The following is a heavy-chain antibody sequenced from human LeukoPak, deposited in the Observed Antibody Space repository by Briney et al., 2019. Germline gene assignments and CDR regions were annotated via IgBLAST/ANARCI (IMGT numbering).Heavy chain of an antibody. J-gene: IGHJ4*02. CDR1: GFTFRSYA. Sequence: GGSLRLSCAASGFTFRSYAMNWVRQAPGKGLEWVSGLSDSGYGTYYADSVKGRFTISRDNSKNTLYLQMNSLSAEDTAVYYCAKDTRGLKPYYFDHWGQGIMVTVSS. V-gene: IGHV3-23*01. D-gene: IGHD3-10*01. CDR3: AKDTRGLKPYYFDH. CDR2: LSDSGYGT.